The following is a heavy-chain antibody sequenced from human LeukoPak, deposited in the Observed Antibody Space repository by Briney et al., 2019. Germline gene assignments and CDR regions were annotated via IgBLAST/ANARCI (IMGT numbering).Heavy chain of an antibody. J-gene: IGHJ4*02. D-gene: IGHD3-9*01. CDR1: GDSITPWY. CDR2: VHYTVST. Sequence: PSETLSLTCIVSGDSITPWYWSWVRQPPGQGLEWIGHVHYTVSTTYNPSLKGRVTISVDTSKNQFSLRMRSVTAADTAMYYCVRQTWLLDYWGQGILVTVSS. V-gene: IGHV4-59*08. CDR3: VRQTWLLDY.